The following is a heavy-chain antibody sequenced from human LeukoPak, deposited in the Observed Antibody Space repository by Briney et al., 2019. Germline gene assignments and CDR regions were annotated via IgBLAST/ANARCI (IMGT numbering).Heavy chain of an antibody. CDR2: ISSSSSYI. V-gene: IGHV3-21*01. D-gene: IGHD3-16*01. CDR3: ARSGGIDSLYYYMDV. CDR1: GFTFSSYS. J-gene: IGHJ6*03. Sequence: GGSLRLSCAASGFTFSSYSMNWVRQAPGKGLEWVSSISSSSSYIYYADSVKGRFTISRDNAKNSLYLQMNSLRAEDTAVYYCARSGGIDSLYYYMDVWGKGTTVTVSS.